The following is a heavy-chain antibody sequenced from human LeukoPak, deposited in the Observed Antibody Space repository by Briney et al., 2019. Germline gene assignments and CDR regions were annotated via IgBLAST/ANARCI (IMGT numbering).Heavy chain of an antibody. V-gene: IGHV1-2*06. J-gene: IGHJ4*02. CDR3: ALPTKIAVAAAN. D-gene: IGHD6-19*01. CDR2: INPNSGGT. CDR1: GYTFTGYY. Sequence: ASVKVSCKASGYTFTGYYMHWVRQAPGQGLEWMGRINPNSGGTNYAQKFQGRVTTTRDTSISTAYMELSRLRSDDTAVYYCALPTKIAVAAANWGQGTLVTVSS.